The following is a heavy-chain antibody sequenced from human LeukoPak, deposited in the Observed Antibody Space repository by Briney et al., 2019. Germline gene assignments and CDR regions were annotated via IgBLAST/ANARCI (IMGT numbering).Heavy chain of an antibody. J-gene: IGHJ3*02. CDR1: GLTFSTYT. Sequence: GGSLRLSCAASGLTFSTYTMNWVRQAPGKGLEWVSSISTSSSYIYYAGSVKGRFTTPRDNAKKSLYLQMNSLRAEDTAVYYCASIPMIRGVTSDAFDIWGQGTMVTVSS. D-gene: IGHD3-10*01. CDR3: ASIPMIRGVTSDAFDI. V-gene: IGHV3-21*01. CDR2: ISTSSSYI.